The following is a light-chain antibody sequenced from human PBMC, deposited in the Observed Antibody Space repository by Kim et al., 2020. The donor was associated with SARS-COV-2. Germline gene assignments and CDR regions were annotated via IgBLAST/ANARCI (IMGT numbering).Light chain of an antibody. CDR3: QKANSFPLA. Sequence: DIQMTQSPSFVSASVGDRVTITCRASQYIATWLAWYQQKPGKAPKLLISAASSLQSGVPSRFSGSGSGTDFTLTISSLQPEDFATYFCQKANSFPLAFGGGTKVEIK. V-gene: IGKV1-12*01. CDR2: AAS. J-gene: IGKJ4*01. CDR1: QYIATW.